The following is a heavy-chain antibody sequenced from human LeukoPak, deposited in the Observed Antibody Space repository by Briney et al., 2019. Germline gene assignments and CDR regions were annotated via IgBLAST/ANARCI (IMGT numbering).Heavy chain of an antibody. D-gene: IGHD6-13*01. CDR3: ARRFTGSSSWYAPRGYFDY. CDR2: IYPGDSDT. Sequence: GESLKISCKGSGYSFTSYWIGWVRQMPGKGLEWMGIIYPGDSDTRYSPSFQGQVTISADESISTAYLQWSSLKASDTAMYYCARRFTGSSSWYAPRGYFDYWGQGTLVTVSS. CDR1: GYSFTSYW. J-gene: IGHJ4*02. V-gene: IGHV5-51*01.